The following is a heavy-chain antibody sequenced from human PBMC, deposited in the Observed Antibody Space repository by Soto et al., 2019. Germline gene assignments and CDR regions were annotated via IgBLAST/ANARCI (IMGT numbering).Heavy chain of an antibody. Sequence: SETLSLTCTVSGGSVSSGSYYWSWIRQPPGKGLEWIGYIYYSGSTNYNPSLKSRVTISVDTSKNQFSLKLSSVTAADTAVYYCARGVQWLVLNYFDYWGQGTLVTVSS. J-gene: IGHJ4*02. CDR3: ARGVQWLVLNYFDY. D-gene: IGHD6-19*01. CDR1: GGSVSSGSYY. V-gene: IGHV4-61*01. CDR2: IYYSGST.